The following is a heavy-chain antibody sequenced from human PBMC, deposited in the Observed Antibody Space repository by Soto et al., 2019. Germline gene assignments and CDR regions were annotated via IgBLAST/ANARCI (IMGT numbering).Heavy chain of an antibody. CDR3: AREGEDITIFGVVIILDYYYGMDV. J-gene: IGHJ6*02. V-gene: IGHV3-7*01. Sequence: EVQLVESGGGLVQPGGSLRLSCAASGFTFSSYWMSWVRQAPGKGLEWVANIKQDGSEKYYVDSVKGRFTISRDNAKNSLYLQMNSLGAEDTAVYYCAREGEDITIFGVVIILDYYYGMDVWGQGTTVTVSS. CDR1: GFTFSSYW. D-gene: IGHD3-3*01. CDR2: IKQDGSEK.